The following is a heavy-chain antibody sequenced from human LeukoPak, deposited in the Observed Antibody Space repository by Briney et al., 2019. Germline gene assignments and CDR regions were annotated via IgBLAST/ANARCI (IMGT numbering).Heavy chain of an antibody. D-gene: IGHD6-19*01. CDR2: IYSGGST. CDR3: ARGIAVAGRDY. J-gene: IGHJ4*02. V-gene: IGHV3-66*01. Sequence: GGSLRLSCAASGFTVSSNYMSWVRQAPGKGLECVSVIYSGGSTYYADSVKGRFTISRDNSKNTLYLQMNSLRAEDTAVYYCARGIAVAGRDYWGQGTLVTVSS. CDR1: GFTVSSNY.